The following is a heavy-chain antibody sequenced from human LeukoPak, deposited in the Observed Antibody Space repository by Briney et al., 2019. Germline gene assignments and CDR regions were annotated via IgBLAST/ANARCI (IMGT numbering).Heavy chain of an antibody. CDR2: VNLQGST. J-gene: IGHJ4*02. CDR3: ARDLDNSGWYVFDY. Sequence: SGTLSLTCGVSGGSITNTNYWTWVRQPPGKGLEWIGEVNLQGSTNYNPSLMGRVAISVDTSENHISLQLTSVTAADTAVYYCARDLDNSGWYVFDYWGQGNLVTVSS. V-gene: IGHV4-4*02. CDR1: GGSITNTNY. D-gene: IGHD6-19*01.